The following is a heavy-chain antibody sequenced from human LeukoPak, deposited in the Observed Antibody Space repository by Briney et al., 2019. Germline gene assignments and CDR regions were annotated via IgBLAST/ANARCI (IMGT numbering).Heavy chain of an antibody. CDR2: INHSGST. CDR1: GGSFSGYY. V-gene: IGHV4-34*01. J-gene: IGHJ3*02. Sequence: PSETLSLTCAVCGGSFSGYYWSWIRQPPGKGLEWIGEINHSGSTNYNPSLKSRVTISVDTSKNQFSLKLSSVTAADTAVYYCARGGVGATLDAFDIWGQGTMVTVSS. D-gene: IGHD1-26*01. CDR3: ARGGVGATLDAFDI.